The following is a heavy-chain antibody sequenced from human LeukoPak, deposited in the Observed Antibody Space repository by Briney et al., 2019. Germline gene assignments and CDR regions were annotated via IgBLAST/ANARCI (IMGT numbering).Heavy chain of an antibody. CDR3: ARGHSSGWYYYYYMDV. V-gene: IGHV3-30*03. Sequence: GGSLRLSCAASGFTFSSYGMHWVRQAPGKGLEWVALISYDGNNKYYADSVKGRFTISRDNSKNTLYLQMNSLRAEDTAVYYCARGHSSGWYYYYYMDVWGKGTTVTISS. D-gene: IGHD6-19*01. CDR2: ISYDGNNK. J-gene: IGHJ6*03. CDR1: GFTFSSYG.